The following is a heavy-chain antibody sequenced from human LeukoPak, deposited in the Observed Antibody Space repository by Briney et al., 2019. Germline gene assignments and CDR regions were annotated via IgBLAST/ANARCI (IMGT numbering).Heavy chain of an antibody. Sequence: GGSLRLSCAASGFTFSSYAMHWVRQAPGKGLEWVAVISYDGSNKYYADSVKGRFTISRDNSKNTLYLQMNSLRAEDTAVYYCAREWGEGWLQSLYYYDYWGQGTLVTVSS. J-gene: IGHJ4*02. CDR3: AREWGEGWLQSLYYYDY. CDR1: GFTFSSYA. D-gene: IGHD5-24*01. V-gene: IGHV3-30-3*01. CDR2: ISYDGSNK.